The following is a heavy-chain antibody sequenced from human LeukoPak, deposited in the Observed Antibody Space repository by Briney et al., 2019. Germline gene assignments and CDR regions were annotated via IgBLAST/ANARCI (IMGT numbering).Heavy chain of an antibody. CDR3: ARARTDYYYDSSVPIYYFDY. V-gene: IGHV3-53*01. CDR2: IYSGGST. J-gene: IGHJ4*02. CDR1: GFTFSSYS. D-gene: IGHD3-22*01. Sequence: GGSLRLSCAASGFTFSSYSMNWVRQAPGKGLEGVSVIYSGGSTYYADSVKGRFTISRDNSKNTLYLQMNSLRAEDTAVYYCARARTDYYYDSSVPIYYFDYWGQGTLVTVSS.